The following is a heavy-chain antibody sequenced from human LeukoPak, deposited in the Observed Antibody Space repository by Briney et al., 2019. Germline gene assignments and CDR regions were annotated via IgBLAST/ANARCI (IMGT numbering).Heavy chain of an antibody. CDR1: GGSISSGDYY. CDR2: IYYSGST. V-gene: IGHV4-30-4*01. D-gene: IGHD2-15*01. CDR3: ARGPTIVVVVAAIWFDP. Sequence: SQTLSLTYTVSGGSISSGDYYWSWIRQPPGKGLEWIGYIYYSGSTYYNPSLKSRVTISVDTSKNQFSLKLSSVTAADTAVYYCARGPTIVVVVAAIWFDPWGQGTLVTVSS. J-gene: IGHJ5*02.